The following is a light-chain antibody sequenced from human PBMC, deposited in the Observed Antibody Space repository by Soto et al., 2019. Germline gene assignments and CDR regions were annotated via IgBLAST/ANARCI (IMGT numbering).Light chain of an antibody. J-gene: IGKJ4*01. Sequence: DIVMTQSPLSLPVTPGEPASISCRSSQSLLHSNGYNYLDWYLQKPGQSPQLLIYLGSNRASGVPGVFSGSGSGTDFTLKISRVEAEDVGVYYCMQALQTPLTFGGGTKVEIK. CDR1: QSLLHSNGYNY. V-gene: IGKV2-28*01. CDR3: MQALQTPLT. CDR2: LGS.